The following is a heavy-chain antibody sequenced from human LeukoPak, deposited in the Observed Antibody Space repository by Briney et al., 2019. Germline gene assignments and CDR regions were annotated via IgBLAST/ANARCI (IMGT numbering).Heavy chain of an antibody. CDR3: ARHNYYNFWNALNWFDP. V-gene: IGHV4-39*01. CDR2: IYYSGST. Sequence: SETLSLTCSVSGGSISSNSYYWGWIRQSPGQGLEWIGRIYYSGSTYYNPSLKSRVIMSVDTSKIQFPLRLSSVTAADTAVYYCARHNYYNFWNALNWFDPWGQGTPVTVSS. D-gene: IGHD3-3*01. CDR1: GGSISSNSYY. J-gene: IGHJ5*02.